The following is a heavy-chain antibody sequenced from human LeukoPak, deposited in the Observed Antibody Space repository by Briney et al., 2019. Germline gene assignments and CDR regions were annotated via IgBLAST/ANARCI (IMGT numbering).Heavy chain of an antibody. D-gene: IGHD6-13*01. CDR1: GYSLTELS. CDR3: ATNGGMAAAGTGLGY. Sequence: ASVKVSCKVSGYSLTELSMHWVRQAPGKGLEWVGGFDLEDGETIYAQQFQGRVTMTEDTSTDTAYMELSSLRSADTAAYYCATNGGMAAAGTGLGYWGQGTLVTVSS. J-gene: IGHJ4*02. CDR2: FDLEDGET. V-gene: IGHV1-24*01.